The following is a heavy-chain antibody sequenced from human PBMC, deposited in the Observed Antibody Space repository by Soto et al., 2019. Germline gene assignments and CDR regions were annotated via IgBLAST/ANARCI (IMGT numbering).Heavy chain of an antibody. CDR3: ARGRVRFLEFRNWFDP. CDR1: GGSFSGYY. D-gene: IGHD3-3*01. CDR2: INHSGST. J-gene: IGHJ5*02. Sequence: SETLSLTCAVYGGSFSGYYWSWIRQPPGKGLEWIGEINHSGSTNYNPSLKSRVTISVDTSKNQFSLKLSSVTAADTAVYYCARGRVRFLEFRNWFDPWGQGTLVTVSS. V-gene: IGHV4-34*01.